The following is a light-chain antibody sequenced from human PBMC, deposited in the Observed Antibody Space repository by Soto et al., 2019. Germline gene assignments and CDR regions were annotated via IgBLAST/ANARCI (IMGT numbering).Light chain of an antibody. CDR2: GAS. Sequence: EIVMTQSPGALSVSTGERATLSCRASQSVGTNLAWYQQRPGQAPRLLVYGASTRASGIPPRFSGSGSGTDFTLTISSLQSEDFAVYYCQQLNYWPRITFGQGTRLEIK. CDR1: QSVGTN. V-gene: IGKV3-15*01. J-gene: IGKJ5*01. CDR3: QQLNYWPRIT.